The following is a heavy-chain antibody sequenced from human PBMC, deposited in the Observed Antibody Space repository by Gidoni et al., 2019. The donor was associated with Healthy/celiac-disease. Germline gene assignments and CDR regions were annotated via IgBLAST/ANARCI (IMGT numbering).Heavy chain of an antibody. V-gene: IGHV1-46*03. J-gene: IGHJ4*02. CDR1: GCTFTSYY. CDR3: ARPVVGATGVGY. CDR2: INPSVGST. Sequence: QVQLAQSGAEVKTPGASVKVSCKTSGCTFTSYYMPWVRQAPGQGLEWMGIINPSVGSTSYAQKCQGRVTMTRDTSTSTVYMELSSLRSEDTAVYYCARPVVGATGVGYWGQGTLVTVSS. D-gene: IGHD1-26*01.